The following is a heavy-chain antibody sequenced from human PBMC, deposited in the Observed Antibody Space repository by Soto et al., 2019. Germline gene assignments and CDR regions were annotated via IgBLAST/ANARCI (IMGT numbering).Heavy chain of an antibody. V-gene: IGHV3-21*01. CDR2: ISSSSSYI. D-gene: IGHD3-3*01. Sequence: PGGSLRLSCAASGFTFSSYSMNWVRQAPGKGLEWVSSISSSSSYIYYADSVKGRFTISRDNAKNSLYLQMNSLRAEDTAVYYCARDGTYYDFWSGYYPYYYGMDVWGQGTTLTVSS. J-gene: IGHJ6*02. CDR3: ARDGTYYDFWSGYYPYYYGMDV. CDR1: GFTFSSYS.